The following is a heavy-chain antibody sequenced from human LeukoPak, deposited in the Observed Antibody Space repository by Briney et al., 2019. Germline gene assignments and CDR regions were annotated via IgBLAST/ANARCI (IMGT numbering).Heavy chain of an antibody. Sequence: ASVKVSCTASGYTFTSYGISWVRQAPGQGLEWMGWISAYNGNTNYAQKLQGRVTMTTDTSTSTAYMELRSLRSDDTAVYYCATGPIYYYDSSGYSVYWGQGTLVTVSS. D-gene: IGHD3-22*01. CDR3: ATGPIYYYDSSGYSVY. V-gene: IGHV1-18*01. J-gene: IGHJ4*02. CDR1: GYTFTSYG. CDR2: ISAYNGNT.